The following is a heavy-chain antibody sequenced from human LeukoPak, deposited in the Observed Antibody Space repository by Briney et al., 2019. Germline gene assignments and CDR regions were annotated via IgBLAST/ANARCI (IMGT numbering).Heavy chain of an antibody. Sequence: GGSLRLSCAASGFTSTNYAMNWVRQAPGKGLEWVSVLIGSSGSTDYADSVKGRFTISRDTSKNTLFLQMNSLRAEDTAIYYCAKGAYDYIEIGYFDSWGQGTLVTASS. CDR2: LIGSSGST. D-gene: IGHD5-12*01. CDR1: GFTSTNYA. V-gene: IGHV3-23*01. J-gene: IGHJ4*02. CDR3: AKGAYDYIEIGYFDS.